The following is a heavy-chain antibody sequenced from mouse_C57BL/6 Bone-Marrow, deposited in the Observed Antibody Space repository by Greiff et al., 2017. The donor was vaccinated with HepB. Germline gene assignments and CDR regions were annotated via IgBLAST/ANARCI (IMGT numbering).Heavy chain of an antibody. CDR2: ISGGGGNT. D-gene: IGHD1-1*01. V-gene: IGHV5-9*01. CDR1: GFTFSSYT. Sequence: EVHLVESGGGLVKPGGSLKLSCAASGFTFSSYTMSWVRQTPEKRLEWVATISGGGGNTYYPDSVKGRFTISRDNAKNTLYLQMSSLRSEDTALYYCARGSPYYGSSWFAYWGQGTLVTVSA. CDR3: ARGSPYYGSSWFAY. J-gene: IGHJ3*01.